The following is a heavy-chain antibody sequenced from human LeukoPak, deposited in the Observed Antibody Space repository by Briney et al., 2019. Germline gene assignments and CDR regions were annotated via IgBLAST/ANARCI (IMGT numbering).Heavy chain of an antibody. V-gene: IGHV4-59*01. CDR1: GGSFSGYY. Sequence: SETLSLTCAVYGGSFSGYYWSWIRQPPGKGLEWIGYIYYNGNTNYSPSLKSRVTMSVDTSKNLFSLKVSSVTAADTAVYYCARGRSNYYGMDVWGQGTTVTVSS. D-gene: IGHD1-26*01. J-gene: IGHJ6*02. CDR3: ARGRSNYYGMDV. CDR2: IYYNGNT.